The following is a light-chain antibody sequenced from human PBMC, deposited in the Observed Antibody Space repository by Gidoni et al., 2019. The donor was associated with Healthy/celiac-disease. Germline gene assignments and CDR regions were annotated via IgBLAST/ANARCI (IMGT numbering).Light chain of an antibody. CDR2: QDS. V-gene: IGLV3-1*01. CDR1: KLGDKY. CDR3: QAWDSITVV. Sequence: YELTQPHSVSVSPGQTASITCSGDKLGDKYACWYQQKPGQSPVLVIYQDSKRPSGIPERFSGSNSGNTATLTISGTQAMDEADYYCQAWDSITVVFGGGTKLTVL. J-gene: IGLJ2*01.